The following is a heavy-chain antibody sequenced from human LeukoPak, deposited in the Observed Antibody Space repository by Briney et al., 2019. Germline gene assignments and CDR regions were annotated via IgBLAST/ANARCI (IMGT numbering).Heavy chain of an antibody. V-gene: IGHV4-39*07. CDR2: IYYSGST. D-gene: IGHD3-16*02. CDR3: ARKRRDDYVWGSYRYPSYFDY. J-gene: IGHJ4*02. Sequence: GSLRLSCAASGFTFSSYSMNWIRQPPGKGLEWIGSIYYSGSTYYNPSLKSRVTISVDTSKNQFSLKLSSVTAADTAVYYCARKRRDDYVWGSYRYPSYFDYWGQGTLVTVSS. CDR1: GFTFSSYS.